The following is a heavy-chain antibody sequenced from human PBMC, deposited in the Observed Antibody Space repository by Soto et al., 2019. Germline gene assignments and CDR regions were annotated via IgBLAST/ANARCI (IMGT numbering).Heavy chain of an antibody. CDR3: AKELRETWGYYFDC. V-gene: IGHV3-30*18. CDR1: GFSFSKYG. D-gene: IGHD7-27*01. Sequence: QVHLVESGGGVVQPGRSLRLSCAASGFSFSKYGMHWVRQAPGKGLEWVAEMSDDGSKKYYGDSVEGRFTISRDNSKNTLYLLMDSLRPEDTAMYYCAKELRETWGYYFDCWGQGTLVTVSS. J-gene: IGHJ4*02. CDR2: MSDDGSKK.